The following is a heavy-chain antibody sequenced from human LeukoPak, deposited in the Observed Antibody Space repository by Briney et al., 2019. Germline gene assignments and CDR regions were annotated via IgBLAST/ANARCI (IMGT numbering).Heavy chain of an antibody. J-gene: IGHJ6*02. Sequence: GRSLRLSCAASGFTFSSYAMHCVRQAPGKGLEWVAVISYDGSNKYYADSVKGRFTISRDNSKNTLYLQMNSLRAEDTAVYYCARGAMVRLYYYYGMDVWGQGTTVTVSS. CDR2: ISYDGSNK. CDR3: ARGAMVRLYYYYGMDV. D-gene: IGHD3-10*01. V-gene: IGHV3-30-3*01. CDR1: GFTFSSYA.